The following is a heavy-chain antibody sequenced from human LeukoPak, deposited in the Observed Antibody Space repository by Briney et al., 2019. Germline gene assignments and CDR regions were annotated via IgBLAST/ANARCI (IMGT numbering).Heavy chain of an antibody. Sequence: PGGSLRLSCAASGFTLSYYWMNWVRQAPGKGLEWVSYISSSGSTIYYADSVKGRFTISRDNAKNSLYLQMNSLRAEDTAVYYCAKVIAVQAYYYDMDVWGQGTTVTVSS. CDR3: AKVIAVQAYYYDMDV. CDR2: ISSSGSTI. CDR1: GFTLSYYW. D-gene: IGHD6-19*01. V-gene: IGHV3-48*04. J-gene: IGHJ6*02.